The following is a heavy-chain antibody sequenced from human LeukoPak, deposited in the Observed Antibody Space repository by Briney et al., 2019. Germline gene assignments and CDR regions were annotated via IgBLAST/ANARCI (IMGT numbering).Heavy chain of an antibody. Sequence: ASVKVSCKASGYTFTSYGISWVRQAPGQGLEWMGWINPNSGGTNYAQKFQGRVTMTRDTSISTAYMELSRLRSDDTAVYYCARARVRAVAGYYFDYWGQGTLVTVSS. CDR2: INPNSGGT. CDR1: GYTFTSYG. V-gene: IGHV1-2*02. CDR3: ARARVRAVAGYYFDY. J-gene: IGHJ4*02. D-gene: IGHD6-19*01.